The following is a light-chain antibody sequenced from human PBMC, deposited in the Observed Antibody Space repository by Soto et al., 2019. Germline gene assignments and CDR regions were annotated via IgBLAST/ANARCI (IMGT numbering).Light chain of an antibody. Sequence: EMVMTQSPATLSVSPGEWATLSCRASQSVRSNLAWYQQRPGQAPRLLIYAASTRATGIPARFSGSGSGTEFTLNIDSLQSEDFAVYYCQQYNNWPRTFGQGTKVDIK. CDR2: AAS. CDR3: QQYNNWPRT. CDR1: QSVRSN. J-gene: IGKJ1*01. V-gene: IGKV3-15*01.